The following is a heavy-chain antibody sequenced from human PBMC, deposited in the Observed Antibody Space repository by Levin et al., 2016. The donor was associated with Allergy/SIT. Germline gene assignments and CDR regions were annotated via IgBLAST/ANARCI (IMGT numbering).Heavy chain of an antibody. CDR3: ARDRYSSGFDY. J-gene: IGHJ4*02. CDR2: IDPMDSLS. V-gene: IGHV5-10-1*01. D-gene: IGHD2-15*01. Sequence: VRQMPGKGLEWMARIDPMDSLSTYSPSFQGHVTISADKSINTVYLQWSSLKASDTAMYYCARDRYSSGFDYWGQGTLVTVSS.